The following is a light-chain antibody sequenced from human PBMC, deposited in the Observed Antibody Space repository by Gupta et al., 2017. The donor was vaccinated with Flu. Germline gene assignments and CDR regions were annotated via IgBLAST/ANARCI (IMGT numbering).Light chain of an antibody. J-gene: IGLJ1*01. CDR3: SSYTSSSTLV. CDR2: EVS. Sequence: QSALTQPASVSGSPGQSSTISCTGTSSDVGGYNYVSLYQQHPGKAHKLMIYEVSNRPSGVSNRFSGSKSGNTASLTISGLQAEDEADYYCSSYTSSSTLVFGTGTKVTVL. CDR1: SSDVGGYNY. V-gene: IGLV2-14*01.